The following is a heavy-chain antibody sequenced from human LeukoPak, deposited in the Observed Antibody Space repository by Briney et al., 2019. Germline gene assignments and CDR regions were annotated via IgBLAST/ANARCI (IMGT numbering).Heavy chain of an antibody. CDR2: IYYSGST. V-gene: IGHV4-59*12. J-gene: IGHJ4*02. CDR3: ARRLNTANFDY. Sequence: SETLSLTCTVSGGSISNYYWSWIRQPPGKELEWIGYIYYSGSTNYNPSLKSRVTISVDTSKNQFSLKLSSVTAADTAVYYCARRLNTANFDYWGQGTLVTVSS. CDR1: GGSISNYY. D-gene: IGHD4-17*01.